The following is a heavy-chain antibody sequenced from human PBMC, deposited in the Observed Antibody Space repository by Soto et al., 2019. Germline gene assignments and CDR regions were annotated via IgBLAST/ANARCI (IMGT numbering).Heavy chain of an antibody. CDR2: ISSSSSYI. V-gene: IGHV3-21*01. CDR1: GFTFSSYS. D-gene: IGHD6-6*01. Sequence: GGSLRLSCAASGFTFSSYSMNWVRQAPGKGLEWVSSISSSSSYIYYADSVKGRFTISRDNAKNSLYLQMNSLRAEETAVYYCARDPSARIGAQYSDYWGQGTLVTVSS. CDR3: ARDPSARIGAQYSDY. J-gene: IGHJ4*02.